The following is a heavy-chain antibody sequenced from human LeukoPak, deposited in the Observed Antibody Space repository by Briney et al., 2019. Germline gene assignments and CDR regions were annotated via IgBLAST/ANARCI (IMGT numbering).Heavy chain of an antibody. CDR1: GYTFTGYY. Sequence: ASVKVSCKASGYTFTGYYMHWVRQAPGQGLEWMGWINPNSGGTNYAQKFQGWVTMTRDTSISTAYMELSRLRSDDTAVYYCAIDVTGAAPYDIWGQGTLVTVSS. J-gene: IGHJ4*02. CDR2: INPNSGGT. V-gene: IGHV1-2*04. CDR3: AIDVTGAAPYDI. D-gene: IGHD2-21*02.